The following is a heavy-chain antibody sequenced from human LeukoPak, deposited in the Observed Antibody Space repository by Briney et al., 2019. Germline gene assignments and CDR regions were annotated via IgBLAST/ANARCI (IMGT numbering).Heavy chain of an antibody. D-gene: IGHD3-22*01. Sequence: SETLSLTCNVSGVSINIYYWSWLRQTPGKGLEWIGRSHGSGSTNYNPSLKNRVTISIDKSKNHLSLSLGSVTAADTALYFCARDGGYDSGVFDFWGQGTLVTVSS. CDR1: GVSINIYY. CDR3: ARDGGYDSGVFDF. V-gene: IGHV4-4*07. J-gene: IGHJ4*02. CDR2: SHGSGST.